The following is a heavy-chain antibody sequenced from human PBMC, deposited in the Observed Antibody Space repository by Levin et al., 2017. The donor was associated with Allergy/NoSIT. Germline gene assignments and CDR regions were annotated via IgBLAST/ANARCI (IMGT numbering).Heavy chain of an antibody. CDR2: FIPMFANTA. Sequence: PGASVKVSCKASGGTFSTYSISWVRQAPGQGLEWMGGFIPMFANTAHYAQKFQDRVTITADESTSTIYMEVSSLRSEDTAVYYCGDSSQLTAGEVHIVAVPAAKLYYHYGMDVWGPGTTVTVSS. CDR3: GDSSQLTAGEVHIVAVPAAKLYYHYGMDV. CDR1: GGTFSTYS. V-gene: IGHV1-69*13. J-gene: IGHJ6*02. D-gene: IGHD2-2*01.